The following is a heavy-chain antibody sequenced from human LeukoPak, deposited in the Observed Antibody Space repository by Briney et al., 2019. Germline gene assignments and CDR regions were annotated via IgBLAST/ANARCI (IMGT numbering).Heavy chain of an antibody. J-gene: IGHJ4*02. CDR3: ARHDASPEGHVDY. Sequence: SETLSLTCTVSGGSISSYYWSWIRQPPGKGLEWIGYIYYSGSTNYNPSLKSRVTISVDTSKNQFSLKLSSATAADTAVYYCARHDASPEGHVDYWGQGTLVTVSS. V-gene: IGHV4-59*08. D-gene: IGHD2-2*01. CDR1: GGSISSYY. CDR2: IYYSGST.